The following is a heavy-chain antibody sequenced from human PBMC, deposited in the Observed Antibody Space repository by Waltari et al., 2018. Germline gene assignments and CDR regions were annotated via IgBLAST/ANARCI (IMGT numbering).Heavy chain of an antibody. V-gene: IGHV5-51*03. CDR1: GSTFPSTG. Sequence: EVQLVQSGAEVKKPGESLTFSCRVPGSTFPSTGIAWVRHIPGKGREWKGISYPCYSDTRYSPSFQGQVTISADKSISTAYLQWSSLKASDTAMYYCARSGASGGSLYAFGIWGQGTMVTVSS. J-gene: IGHJ3*02. CDR2: SYPCYSDT. CDR3: ARSGASGGSLYAFGI. D-gene: IGHD2-15*01.